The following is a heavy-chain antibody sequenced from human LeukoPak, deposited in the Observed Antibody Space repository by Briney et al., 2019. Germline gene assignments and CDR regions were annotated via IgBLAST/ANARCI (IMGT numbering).Heavy chain of an antibody. CDR1: GGSISSYY. J-gene: IGHJ3*02. CDR3: ARDRIVGATTGFDAFDI. Sequence: SETLSLTCTVSGGSISSYYWSWIRQPAGKGLEWIGRIYTSGSTNYNPSLKSRVTMSVDTSKNQFSLKLSSVTAADTAVYYCARDRIVGATTGFDAFDIWGQGTMVTVSS. D-gene: IGHD1-26*01. CDR2: IYTSGST. V-gene: IGHV4-4*07.